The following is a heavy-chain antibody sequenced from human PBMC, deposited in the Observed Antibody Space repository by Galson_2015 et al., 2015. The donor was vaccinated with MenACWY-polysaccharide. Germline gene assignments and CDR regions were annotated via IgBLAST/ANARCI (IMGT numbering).Heavy chain of an antibody. CDR2: MNPNSGNT. Sequence: SVKVSCKASGYTFSSYDINWVRQATGHRLEWMGWMNPNSGNTGYAQKFQGRVTMTRNTSISTAYMELSSLTSEDTAVYYCARGRRDTAVAAPAAVLLDYWGQGILVTVSS. V-gene: IGHV1-8*01. D-gene: IGHD6-19*01. CDR1: GYTFSSYD. CDR3: ARGRRDTAVAAPAAVLLDY. J-gene: IGHJ4*02.